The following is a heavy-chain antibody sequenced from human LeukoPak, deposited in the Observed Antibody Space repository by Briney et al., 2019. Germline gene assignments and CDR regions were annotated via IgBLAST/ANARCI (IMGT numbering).Heavy chain of an antibody. D-gene: IGHD6-13*01. CDR1: GGSISSGGYS. V-gene: IGHV4-61*08. Sequence: PSETLSLTCAVSGGSISSGGYSWSWIRQPPGKGLEWIGYIYYSGSTNYNPSLKSRVTISVDTSKNQFSLKLSSVTAADTAVYYCARVYPAAAPYYFDYWGQGTLVTVSS. CDR3: ARVYPAAAPYYFDY. CDR2: IYYSGST. J-gene: IGHJ4*02.